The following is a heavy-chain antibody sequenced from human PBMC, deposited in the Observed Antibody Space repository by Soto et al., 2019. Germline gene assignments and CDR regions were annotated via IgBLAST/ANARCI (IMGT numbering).Heavy chain of an antibody. D-gene: IGHD3-10*01. Sequence: EVQLVESGGGLVQPGGSLRLSCAASGFTFSSYWMSWVRQAPGKGLEWVANIKQDGSEKYYVDSVKGRFTISRDKAKNPLYLQRNSLRAEDTAVYHCAGDGKGTITMVWGELGRDYKGQGTLVAVCS. CDR2: IKQDGSEK. CDR1: GFTFSSYW. J-gene: IGHJ4*02. CDR3: AGDGKGTITMVWGELGRDY. V-gene: IGHV3-7*01.